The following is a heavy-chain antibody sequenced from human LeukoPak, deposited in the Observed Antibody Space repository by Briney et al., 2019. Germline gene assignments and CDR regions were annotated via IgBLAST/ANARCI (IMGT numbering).Heavy chain of an antibody. J-gene: IGHJ4*02. V-gene: IGHV3-23*01. D-gene: IGHD6-13*01. CDR3: AKDRSSSWTPERFDY. CDR2: TSGSGIST. Sequence: GGSLRLSCTASGFTFSSCAMSWVRQAPGKGLEWVSGTSGSGISTYYADSVQGRFTISRDNSKNTLYLQMNSLRAEDTAVYYCAKDRSSSWTPERFDYWGQGTLVTVSS. CDR1: GFTFSSCA.